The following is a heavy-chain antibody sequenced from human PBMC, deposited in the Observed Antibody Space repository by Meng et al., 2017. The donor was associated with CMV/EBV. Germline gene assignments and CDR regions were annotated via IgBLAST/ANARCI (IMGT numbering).Heavy chain of an antibody. V-gene: IGHV4-61*01. Sequence: SETLSLTCTVSGGSVSCGSYYWSWIRQPPGKGLEWIGYIYYSGSTNYNPSLKSRVTISVDTSKNQFSLKLSSVTAADTAVYYCAGASFWSGYYDYWGQGTLVTVSS. J-gene: IGHJ4*02. CDR3: AGASFWSGYYDY. CDR2: IYYSGST. CDR1: GGSVSCGSYY. D-gene: IGHD3-3*01.